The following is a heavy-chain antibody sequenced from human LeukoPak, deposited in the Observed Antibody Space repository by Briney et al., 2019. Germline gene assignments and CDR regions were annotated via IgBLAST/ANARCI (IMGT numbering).Heavy chain of an antibody. V-gene: IGHV3-21*01. Sequence: GGSLRLSCAASGFTFSSYEMNWVRQAPGKGLEWVSCINFSSSYIYYADSVKGRFTVSRDNAKNSLYLQMNSLGAEDTAVYYCARESARGIYGLDVWGQGTTVTVSS. J-gene: IGHJ6*02. CDR2: INFSSSYI. D-gene: IGHD3-16*01. CDR1: GFTFSSYE. CDR3: ARESARGIYGLDV.